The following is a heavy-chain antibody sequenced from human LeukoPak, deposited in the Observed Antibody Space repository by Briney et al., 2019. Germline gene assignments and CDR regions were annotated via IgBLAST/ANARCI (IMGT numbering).Heavy chain of an antibody. CDR2: FDPEDGET. CDR3: AREIGLLLPPGY. V-gene: IGHV1-24*01. Sequence: ASVKVSCKASGYTLTELSMHWVRQAPGKGLEWMGGFDPEDGETIYAQKFQGRVTITADESTSTAYMELNSLRSEDTAVYYCAREIGLLLPPGYWGQGTLVTVSS. D-gene: IGHD3-22*01. J-gene: IGHJ4*02. CDR1: GYTLTELS.